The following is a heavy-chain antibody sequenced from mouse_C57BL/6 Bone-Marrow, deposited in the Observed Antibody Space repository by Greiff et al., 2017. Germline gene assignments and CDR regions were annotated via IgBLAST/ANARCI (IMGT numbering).Heavy chain of an antibody. CDR3: ARSYYYGSSPGDY. J-gene: IGHJ4*01. CDR2: IDPSDSYT. V-gene: IGHV1-50*01. CDR1: GYTFTSYW. D-gene: IGHD1-1*01. Sequence: QVQLQQPGAELVKPGASVKLSCKASGYTFTSYWMQWVKQRPGQGLEWIGEIDPSDSYTNYHQKFKGKATLTVDTSSSTAYMQLSSLTSEDSAVYYCARSYYYGSSPGDYWGQGTSVTVSS.